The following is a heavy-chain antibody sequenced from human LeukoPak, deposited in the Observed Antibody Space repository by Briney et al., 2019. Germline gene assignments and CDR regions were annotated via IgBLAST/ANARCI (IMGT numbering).Heavy chain of an antibody. J-gene: IGHJ4*02. CDR3: ARLVITFGGIYYLDY. D-gene: IGHD3-16*01. CDR2: ISAYNGNT. CDR1: GYTFTSYG. Sequence: GASVKVSCKASGYTFTSYGISWVRQAPGQGLEWMGRISAYNGNTNYAQKLQGRVTMTTDTSTSTAYMELRSLRSDDTAVYYCARLVITFGGIYYLDYWGQGTLVTVSS. V-gene: IGHV1-18*01.